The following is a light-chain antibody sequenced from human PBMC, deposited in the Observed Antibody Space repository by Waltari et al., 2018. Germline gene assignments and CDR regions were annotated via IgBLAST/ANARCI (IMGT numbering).Light chain of an antibody. V-gene: IGKV1-5*01. Sequence: DIQMTQSPSMLSASVGDRVTNTCRASQTIRGWLAWYQLKPGLAPKILISDASNLGGGVPSRFSGSGFGTNFTLTISSLQPDDFATYYCQQYSSFSTFGLGTKV. J-gene: IGKJ1*01. CDR2: DAS. CDR1: QTIRGW. CDR3: QQYSSFST.